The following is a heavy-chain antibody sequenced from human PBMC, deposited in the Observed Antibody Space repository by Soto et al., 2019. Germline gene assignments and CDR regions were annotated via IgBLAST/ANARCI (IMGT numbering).Heavy chain of an antibody. V-gene: IGHV3-72*01. CDR1: GLTFGDHY. CDR2: SRNKAKSYST. J-gene: IGHJ5*01. D-gene: IGHD2-21*01. Sequence: EVQLVESGGGLVQSGGSLTLSCAVSGLTFGDHYMEWVRQAPGKGLEWVARSRNKAKSYSTDFAASVKGRFTISRDESKSSLNLQMDSLITEATAVYYSSILDGAWGHGTLVTVSS. CDR3: SILDGA.